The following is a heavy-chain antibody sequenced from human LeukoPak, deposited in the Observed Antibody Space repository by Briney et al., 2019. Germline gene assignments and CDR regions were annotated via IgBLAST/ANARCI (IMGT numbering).Heavy chain of an antibody. D-gene: IGHD5-18*01. CDR3: ARDPGDTARIYCYYGMDV. Sequence: ASVKVSCKASGYTFTSYYMHWVRQAPGQGLEWMGIINPSGGSTSYAQKFQGRVTMTRDTSTSTVYMELSSLRSEDTAVYYCARDPGDTARIYCYYGMDVWGQGTTVTVSS. V-gene: IGHV1-46*01. CDR1: GYTFTSYY. J-gene: IGHJ6*02. CDR2: INPSGGST.